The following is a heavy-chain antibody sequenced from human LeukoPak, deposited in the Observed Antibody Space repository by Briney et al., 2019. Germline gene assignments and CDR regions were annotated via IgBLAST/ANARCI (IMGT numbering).Heavy chain of an antibody. CDR2: ISAYNGNT. V-gene: IGHV1-18*01. J-gene: IGHJ6*03. CDR3: AREALYYYDSSGYSPPYYMDV. D-gene: IGHD3-22*01. CDR1: GYTFTSYG. Sequence: GASVKVSCKASGYTFTSYGTSWVRQAPGQGLEWMGWISAYNGNTNYAQKLQGRVTMTTDTSTSTAYMELRSLRSDDTAVYYCAREALYYYDSSGYSPPYYMDVWGKGTTVTVSS.